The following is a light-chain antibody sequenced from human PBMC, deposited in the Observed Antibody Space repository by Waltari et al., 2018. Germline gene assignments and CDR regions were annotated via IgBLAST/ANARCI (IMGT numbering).Light chain of an antibody. J-gene: IGKJ1*01. CDR3: QHYLRLPVT. V-gene: IGKV3-20*01. CDR1: PSVSRA. Sequence: SCRASPSVSRALAWYQQKPGQAPRLLSYGASTRATGIPDRFSGSGSGTDFSLTISRLEPDDFAVYYCQHYLRLPVTFGQGTTVEI. CDR2: GAS.